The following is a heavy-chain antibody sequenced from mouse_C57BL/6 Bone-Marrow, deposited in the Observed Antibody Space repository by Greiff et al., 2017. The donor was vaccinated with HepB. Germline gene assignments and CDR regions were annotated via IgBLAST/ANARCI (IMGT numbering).Heavy chain of an antibody. D-gene: IGHD3-2*02. CDR3: ARGMGKTAQARNY. CDR1: GYTFTDYY. Sequence: VQLQQSGPELVKPGASVKISCKASGYTFTDYYMNWVKQSHGKSLEWIGDTNPNNGGTSYNQKFKGKATLTVDKSSSTAYMELRSLTSEDSAVYYCARGMGKTAQARNYWGQGTTLTVSS. V-gene: IGHV1-26*01. J-gene: IGHJ2*01. CDR2: TNPNNGGT.